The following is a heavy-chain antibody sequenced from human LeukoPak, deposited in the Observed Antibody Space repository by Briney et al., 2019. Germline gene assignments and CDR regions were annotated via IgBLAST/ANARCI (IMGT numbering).Heavy chain of an antibody. J-gene: IGHJ2*01. CDR2: IYYEGKT. CDR1: GGSISNYF. CDR3: ARVGNTMIVIGYWYFDL. Sequence: PSETLSLTCTVSGGSISNYFWTWIRQPPGKGPEWIGYIYYEGKTNYHPSLKSRVTISVDRSKNQFSLHLNSVTAADTAVYYCARVGNTMIVIGYWYFDLWGRGTLVTVSS. D-gene: IGHD3-22*01. V-gene: IGHV4-59*01.